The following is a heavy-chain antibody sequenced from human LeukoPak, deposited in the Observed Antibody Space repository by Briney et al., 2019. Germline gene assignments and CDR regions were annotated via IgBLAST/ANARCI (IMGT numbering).Heavy chain of an antibody. CDR2: INPNSGDT. J-gene: IGHJ5*02. CDR1: GYTFTGYY. Sequence: GASVKVSCKAPGYTFTGYYMHWVRQAPGQGLEWMGRINPNSGDTDYAQKFQGRVTMTRDTSITTAYMDLSRLISDDTAVYYCARAPVSDWFDPWGQGTLVTVSS. D-gene: IGHD6-25*01. V-gene: IGHV1-2*06. CDR3: ARAPVSDWFDP.